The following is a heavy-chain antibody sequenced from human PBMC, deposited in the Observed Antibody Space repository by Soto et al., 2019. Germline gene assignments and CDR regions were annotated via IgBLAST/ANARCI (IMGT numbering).Heavy chain of an antibody. CDR3: ARVDYDILTEYWYFDL. D-gene: IGHD3-9*01. CDR2: ISTYNGNT. V-gene: IGHV1-18*01. Sequence: QVQLVQSGAEVKKPGASVKVSCKASGYTFTSYGICWVRQAPGQGLEWMGWISTYNGNTNYAQKLQGRVTMTTDTSTSTAYMELRSLRSDDTAVYYCARVDYDILTEYWYFDLWGRGTLVTVSS. J-gene: IGHJ2*01. CDR1: GYTFTSYG.